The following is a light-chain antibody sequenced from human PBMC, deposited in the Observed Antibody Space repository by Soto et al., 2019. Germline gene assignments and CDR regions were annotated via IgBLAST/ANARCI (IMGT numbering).Light chain of an antibody. Sequence: ERVMTQSPATLSVSPGERATLSCRASQSVSSNLAWYQQKPGQAPRLFIYGASTRATAIPPRFSGSGSGTEFTLTISSLQSEDFAVYYCQQYDNWPITFGQ. CDR1: QSVSSN. V-gene: IGKV3-15*01. CDR2: GAS. CDR3: QQYDNWPIT. J-gene: IGKJ5*01.